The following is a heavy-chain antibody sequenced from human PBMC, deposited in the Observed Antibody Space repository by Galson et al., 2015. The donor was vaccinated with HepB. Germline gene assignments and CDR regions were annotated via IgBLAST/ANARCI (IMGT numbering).Heavy chain of an antibody. CDR3: ARGRTVAGSYDI. Sequence: SVKVSCKASGSTFTSYDINWVRQATGQGLEWMGWMNPNSGNTGNAHKFQGRVTMTRNTSVSTAYMELSSLRSEDTAVYYCARGRTVAGSYDIWGQGTMVTVSS. CDR2: MNPNSGNT. V-gene: IGHV1-8*01. CDR1: GSTFTSYD. J-gene: IGHJ3*02. D-gene: IGHD6-19*01.